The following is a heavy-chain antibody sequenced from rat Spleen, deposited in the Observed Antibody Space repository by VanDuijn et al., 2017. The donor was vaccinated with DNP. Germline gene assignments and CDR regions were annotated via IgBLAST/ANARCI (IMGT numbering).Heavy chain of an antibody. Sequence: EVKLVESGGGLVQPGRSLKLSCAASGFNFNDYWMGWVRQTPGKGLEWLGEINKDSSTIKYTPSLKDKFTISRDNAQNTLYLQMSKLGSEDTAIYYCARGRLYPHYAMDAWGQGTSVTVSS. V-gene: IGHV4-2*01. CDR1: GFNFNDYW. CDR2: INKDSSTI. J-gene: IGHJ4*01. CDR3: ARGRLYPHYAMDA. D-gene: IGHD1-2*01.